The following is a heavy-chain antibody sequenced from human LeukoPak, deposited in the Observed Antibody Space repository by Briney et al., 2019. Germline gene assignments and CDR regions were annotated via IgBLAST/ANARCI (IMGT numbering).Heavy chain of an antibody. D-gene: IGHD5-24*01. V-gene: IGHV4-59*01. CDR2: IYYTWTT. CDR1: GGSISSYY. CDR3: VRDKRDGTRPSSERFDY. J-gene: IGHJ4*02. Sequence: SETLSLTCTVSGGSISSYYWSWLRQPPGRGLEWIGYIYYTWTTHYNPPLKSRAAISVDTSKNQFSLKLTSVTAADTAVYYCVRDKRDGTRPSSERFDYWGQGTLVTVSS.